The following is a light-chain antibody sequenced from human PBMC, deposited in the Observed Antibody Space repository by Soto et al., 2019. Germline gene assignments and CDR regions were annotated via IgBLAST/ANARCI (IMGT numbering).Light chain of an antibody. CDR3: LQDYNYPRT. J-gene: IGKJ1*01. CDR2: AAS. CDR1: QGIRND. Sequence: AIQMTQSPSSLPASVGDSVTITCRASQGIRNDLGWYQQKPGKAPKLLIYAASSLQSGAPSRFSGSGSGTDFTLTISSLQHEDSATYYCLQDYNYPRTFGQGTTVEIK. V-gene: IGKV1-6*01.